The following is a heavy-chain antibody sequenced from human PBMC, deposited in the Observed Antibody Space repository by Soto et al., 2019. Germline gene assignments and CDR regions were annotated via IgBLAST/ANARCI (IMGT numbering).Heavy chain of an antibody. CDR2: LFYGGTT. V-gene: IGHV4-39*01. D-gene: IGHD3-10*01. CDR3: ARHRGPAPVY. Sequence: PSETLSLTCTVSGGSISGYYWTWIRQPPGKGLEWVGSLFYGGTTDHNPSLKSRLTMSLDTSKNHFSLKLRSVTAADTAVYYCARHRGPAPVYWGQGTLVTVSS. CDR1: GGSISGYY. J-gene: IGHJ4*02.